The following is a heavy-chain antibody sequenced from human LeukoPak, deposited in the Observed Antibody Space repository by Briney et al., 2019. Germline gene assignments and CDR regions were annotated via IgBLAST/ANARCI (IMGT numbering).Heavy chain of an antibody. Sequence: PSETLSLTCIVSGYSISSGYYWGCIRQPPGKGLEWIASIYHSGSTYYNPSLKSRVTISLDTSKNHFSLKLTSVTAADTAVYYCARVDDDYGDYWGQGTLVTVSS. J-gene: IGHJ4*02. CDR2: IYHSGST. CDR1: GYSISSGYY. D-gene: IGHD4-17*01. CDR3: ARVDDDYGDY. V-gene: IGHV4-38-2*02.